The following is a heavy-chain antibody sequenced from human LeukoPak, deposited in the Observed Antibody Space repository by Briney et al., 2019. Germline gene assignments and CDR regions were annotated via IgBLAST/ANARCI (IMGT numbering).Heavy chain of an antibody. CDR2: IYPGDSDT. V-gene: IGHV5-51*01. CDR3: ARHRPYSSGWRHFDY. CDR1: GYTFTTYW. Sequence: GESLKISCKGSGYTFTTYWIGWVRQMPGKGLEWMGIIYPGDSDTRYSPSFQGQVTISADKSISTAYLQWGSLKASDTAMYYCARHRPYSSGWRHFDYWGQGTLVTVSS. D-gene: IGHD6-19*01. J-gene: IGHJ4*02.